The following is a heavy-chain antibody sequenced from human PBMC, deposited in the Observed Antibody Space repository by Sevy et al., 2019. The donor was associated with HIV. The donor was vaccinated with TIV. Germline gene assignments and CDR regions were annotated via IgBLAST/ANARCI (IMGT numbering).Heavy chain of an antibody. CDR1: GFTFTNTW. CDR2: IKSKTDGGTG. CDR3: TTGDPYNGYGYMRPYFFDY. D-gene: IGHD5-18*01. V-gene: IGHV3-15*01. J-gene: IGHJ4*02. Sequence: GESLKISCAASGFTFTNTWMSWVRQAPGKGLEWVGRIKSKTDGGTGDYAAPVKGRFSISRDDSKKTLYLQMNSLKTEDTAVYYCTTGDPYNGYGYMRPYFFDYWGQGTLVTVSS.